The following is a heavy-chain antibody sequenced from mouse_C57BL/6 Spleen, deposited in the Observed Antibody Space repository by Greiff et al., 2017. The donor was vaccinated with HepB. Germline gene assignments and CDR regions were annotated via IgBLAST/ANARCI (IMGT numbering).Heavy chain of an antibody. D-gene: IGHD2-5*01. CDR1: GFTFSSYA. J-gene: IGHJ4*01. Sequence: EVQLVESGEGLVKPGGSLKLSCAASGFTFSSYAMSWVRQTPEKRLEWVAYISSGGDYIYYADTVKGRCTISTDNARNTLYLLMSRLKSEDTAMYYCTRDNYSNYYDMDYWGQGTSVTVSS. V-gene: IGHV5-9-1*02. CDR2: ISSGGDYI. CDR3: TRDNYSNYYDMDY.